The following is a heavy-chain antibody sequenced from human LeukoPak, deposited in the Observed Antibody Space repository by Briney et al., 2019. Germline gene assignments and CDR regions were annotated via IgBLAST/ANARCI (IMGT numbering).Heavy chain of an antibody. CDR3: ARLLLNWGYDP. CDR1: GGSISSYY. CDR2: IYTSGST. J-gene: IGHJ5*02. Sequence: SETLSLTCTVSGGSISSYYWSWIRQPPGKGLEWIGYIYTSGSTNYNPSLKSRVTISVDTSKNQFSLKLSFVTAADTAVYYCARLLLNWGYDPWGQGTLVTVSS. V-gene: IGHV4-4*09. D-gene: IGHD7-27*01.